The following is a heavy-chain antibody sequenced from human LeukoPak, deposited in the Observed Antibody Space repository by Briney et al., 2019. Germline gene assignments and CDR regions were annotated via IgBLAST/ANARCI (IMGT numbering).Heavy chain of an antibody. CDR2: INPNSGGT. Sequence: ASVKVSCKASGYTFTGYYTHWVRQAPGQGLEWMGWINPNSGGTNYAQKFQGRVTMTRDTSISTAYMELSRLRSDDTAVYYCARDDGSGWYSFDYWGQGTLVTVSS. CDR3: ARDDGSGWYSFDY. V-gene: IGHV1-2*02. D-gene: IGHD6-19*01. J-gene: IGHJ4*02. CDR1: GYTFTGYY.